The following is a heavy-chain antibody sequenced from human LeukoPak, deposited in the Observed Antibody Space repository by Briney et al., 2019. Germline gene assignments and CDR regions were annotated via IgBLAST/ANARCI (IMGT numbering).Heavy chain of an antibody. D-gene: IGHD2-2*01. V-gene: IGHV1-2*02. Sequence: ASVTVSFTASGYTFTVYYLHWVRQAPGQGLEWMGWINPSDGGTNYAPKFQGRVTMTRDTSISTAFMDLSRLTSDDTAVYFCARSDKCTTCSIDYWGQGTLVIVSS. CDR2: INPSDGGT. J-gene: IGHJ4*02. CDR1: GYTFTVYY. CDR3: ARSDKCTTCSIDY.